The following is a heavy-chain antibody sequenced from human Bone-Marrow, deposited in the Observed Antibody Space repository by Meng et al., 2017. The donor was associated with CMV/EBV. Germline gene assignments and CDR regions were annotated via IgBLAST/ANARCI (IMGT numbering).Heavy chain of an antibody. CDR2: IYYSGST. V-gene: IGHV4-39*07. D-gene: IGHD5-24*01. Sequence: GSLRLSCTVSGGSISSSNYYWGWIRQPPGKGLEWIGSMYYCGSIYYSGSTYYNPSFRSRVTKCLDPSKNQFSLKLSSVTAADTAVYYCARGGMVASIRNYYYYGMDVWGQGTTVTVSS. CDR3: ARGGMVASIRNYYYYGMDV. J-gene: IGHJ6*02. CDR1: GGSISSSNYY.